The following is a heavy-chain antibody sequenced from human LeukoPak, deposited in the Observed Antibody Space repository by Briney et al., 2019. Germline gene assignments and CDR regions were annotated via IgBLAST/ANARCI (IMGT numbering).Heavy chain of an antibody. CDR1: GFTFDDYA. V-gene: IGHV3-9*01. Sequence: GGSLRLSCAASGFTFDDYAMHWVRHAPGKGLEWVSGISWNSGSIGYADSVKGRFTISRDNAKNSLYLQMNSLRAEDTAVYYCARGQVGAVWGQGTLVTVSS. J-gene: IGHJ4*02. CDR3: ARGQVGAV. D-gene: IGHD1-26*01. CDR2: ISWNSGSI.